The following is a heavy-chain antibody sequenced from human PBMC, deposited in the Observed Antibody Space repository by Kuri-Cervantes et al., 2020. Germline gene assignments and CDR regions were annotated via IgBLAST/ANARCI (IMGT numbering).Heavy chain of an antibody. CDR3: ARGVSFDL. Sequence: SETLSLTCAVSGGSISSSNWWSWVRQPPGKGLEWIGEIYHSGYTEYNPSLKSRVTILIDKSKNQFSLRLNSVAAADTAVYYCARGVSFDLWGQGTLVTVSS. J-gene: IGHJ4*02. D-gene: IGHD3-10*01. V-gene: IGHV4-4*02. CDR2: IYHSGYT. CDR1: GGSISSSNW.